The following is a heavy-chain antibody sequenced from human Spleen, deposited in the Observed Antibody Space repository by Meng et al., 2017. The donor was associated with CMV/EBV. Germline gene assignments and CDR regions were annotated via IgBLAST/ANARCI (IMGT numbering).Heavy chain of an antibody. CDR2: ISNSGSTI. J-gene: IGHJ4*02. V-gene: IGHV3-11*01. Sequence: SCGASGFTFSDYYMSWIRQAPGKGLEWLSYISNSGSTIYYADSVKGRFTISRDNAKSSLYLQMNSLRAEDTAVYYCVRGGGWFAEFHWGQGTLVTVSS. CDR1: GFTFSDYY. D-gene: IGHD3-10*01. CDR3: VRGGGWFAEFH.